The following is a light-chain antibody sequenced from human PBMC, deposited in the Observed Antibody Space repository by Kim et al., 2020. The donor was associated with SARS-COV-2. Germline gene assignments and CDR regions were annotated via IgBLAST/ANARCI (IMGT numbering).Light chain of an antibody. J-gene: IGLJ3*02. CDR1: SSNIGNNY. CDR3: GTWDSSTWV. Sequence: QSVFTQPPSVSAAPGQKVTISCSGSSSNIGNNYVSWYQQLPGTAPKLLIYDNNKRPSGIPDRFSGSKSGTSATLGITGLQTGDEADYYCGTWDSSTWVFGGGTQLTVL. CDR2: DNN. V-gene: IGLV1-51*01.